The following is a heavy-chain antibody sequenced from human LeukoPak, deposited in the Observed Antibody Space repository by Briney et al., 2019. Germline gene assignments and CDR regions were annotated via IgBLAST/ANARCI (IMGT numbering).Heavy chain of an antibody. CDR1: GFSFSNAW. V-gene: IGHV3-15*01. J-gene: IGHJ4*02. CDR3: AKVLVYLYYFDY. Sequence: GGSLRLSCAASGFSFSNAWLSWVRQVPGKGLEWVGRIKSKTDGGAIDYGAPVKGRFAISRDNSKNTLYLKMNSLIPEDTAVYYCAKVLVYLYYFDYWGQGTLVTVSS. D-gene: IGHD3-3*01. CDR2: IKSKTDGGAI.